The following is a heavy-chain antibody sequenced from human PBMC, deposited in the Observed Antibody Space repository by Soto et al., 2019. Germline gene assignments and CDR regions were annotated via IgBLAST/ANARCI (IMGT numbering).Heavy chain of an antibody. CDR2: INPATGAA. D-gene: IGHD6-19*01. CDR3: ARGGGVGVAGSAAFDM. V-gene: IGHV1-2*02. CDR1: GYPVTAYY. J-gene: IGHJ3*02. Sequence: QLHLVQSGAVVKKPGASVTVSCSASGYPVTAYYMHWVRQAPGRGLEWMGGINPATGAAKYTRTSRGRVNMTGATSRSTVFMEISGLASDDTAVFFWARGGGVGVAGSAAFDMWGQGTLVTVSS.